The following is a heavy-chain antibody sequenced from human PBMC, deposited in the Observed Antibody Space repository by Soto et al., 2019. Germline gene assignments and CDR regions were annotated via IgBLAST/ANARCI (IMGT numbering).Heavy chain of an antibody. CDR3: AKDRYDILTGYRHYYYGMDV. D-gene: IGHD3-9*01. J-gene: IGHJ6*02. CDR2: ISYDGSNK. CDR1: GFTFSSYG. Sequence: PGWSLRLSCAASGFTFSSYGMHWVRQAPGKGLEWVAVISYDGSNKYYADSVKGRFTISRDNSKNTLYLQMNSLRAEDTAVYYCAKDRYDILTGYRHYYYGMDVWGQGTTVTVS. V-gene: IGHV3-30*18.